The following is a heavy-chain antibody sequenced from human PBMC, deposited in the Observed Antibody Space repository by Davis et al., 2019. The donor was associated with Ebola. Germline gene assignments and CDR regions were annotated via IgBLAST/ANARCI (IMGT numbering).Heavy chain of an antibody. V-gene: IGHV3-74*01. CDR3: AREGKVGATDS. Sequence: HTGGSLRLSCAASGFTFSSYWMHWVRQAPGKGLVWVSRINRDGGYPENADFVKGRFTISRDNAKNTLYLQMNSLRDDDTAVYYCAREGKVGATDSWGQGTLVTVSS. D-gene: IGHD1-26*01. CDR2: INRDGGYP. CDR1: GFTFSSYW. J-gene: IGHJ4*02.